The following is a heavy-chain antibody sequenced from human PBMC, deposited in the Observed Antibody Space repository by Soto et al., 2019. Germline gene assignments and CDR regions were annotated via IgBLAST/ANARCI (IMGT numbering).Heavy chain of an antibody. CDR1: GFTFSRYN. Sequence: EVQLVESGGGLVQPGGSLRLSCAASGFTFSRYNMNWVRQAPGKGLEWISYISTRSTTIYYADSVRGRFTISRDNAENSLFLQMDSLRDEDTAIYYCARESDYDDTFAPWGQGTLVTVSS. V-gene: IGHV3-48*02. CDR2: ISTRSTTI. D-gene: IGHD3-16*01. CDR3: ARESDYDDTFAP. J-gene: IGHJ5*02.